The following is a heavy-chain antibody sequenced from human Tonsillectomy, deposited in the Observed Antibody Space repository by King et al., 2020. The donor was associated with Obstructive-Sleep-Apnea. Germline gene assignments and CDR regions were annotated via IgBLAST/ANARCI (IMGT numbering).Heavy chain of an antibody. V-gene: IGHV4-31*03. J-gene: IGHJ3*02. D-gene: IGHD4-23*01. CDR1: GGSISSGGYY. CDR3: SRDERAAVTTPGAFDI. Sequence: VQLQESGPGLVKPSQTLSLTCTVSGGSISSGGYYWSWIRQHPGKGLEWIGYIYYSGSTYYNPSLKSRVTISVDTSNNQFSLKLSSVTAADTAGYYCSRDERAAVTTPGAFDIWGQGTMVTVSS. CDR2: IYYSGST.